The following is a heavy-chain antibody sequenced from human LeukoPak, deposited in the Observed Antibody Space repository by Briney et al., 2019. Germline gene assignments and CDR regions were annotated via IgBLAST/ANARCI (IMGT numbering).Heavy chain of an antibody. CDR1: GFTFSSYA. CDR2: ISGSGGSA. CDR3: AKPRAAATTLLFDY. Sequence: PGGSLRLSCAASGFTFSSYAMSWVRQAPGKGLEWVSAISGSGGSAYYADSVKGRFTISRDNSKNTLYLQMNSLRAEDTAVYYCAKPRAAATTLLFDYWGQGTLVTVSS. V-gene: IGHV3-23*01. J-gene: IGHJ4*02. D-gene: IGHD6-13*01.